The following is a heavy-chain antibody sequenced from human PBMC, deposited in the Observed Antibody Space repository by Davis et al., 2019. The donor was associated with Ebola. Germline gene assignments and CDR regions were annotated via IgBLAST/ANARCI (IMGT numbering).Heavy chain of an antibody. D-gene: IGHD3-3*01. V-gene: IGHV3-23*01. CDR2: IGVRGTT. J-gene: IGHJ4*02. CDR3: AKGNTIFGVIDYFDC. CDR1: GFTFSSYA. Sequence: GGSLRLSCAASGFTFSSYAMTWVRQARGKGLECVSAIGVRGTTDYADSVRGRFTISRDNSKSTLYLQMNSLRADDTAVYYCAKGNTIFGVIDYFDCWGQGTLVTVSS.